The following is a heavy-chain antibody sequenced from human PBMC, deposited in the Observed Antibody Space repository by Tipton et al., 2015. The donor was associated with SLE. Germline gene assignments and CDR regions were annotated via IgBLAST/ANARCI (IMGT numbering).Heavy chain of an antibody. CDR2: ISSSGSTI. J-gene: IGHJ4*02. D-gene: IGHD3-9*01. V-gene: IGHV3-11*04. CDR1: GFTFSDYY. Sequence: SGFTFSDYYMTWIRQAPGKGLEYISYISSSGSTIYYADSVRGRFTISRDNAKNSLYLQMNSLRAEDTAVYYCARDRRYFDWLLTPLNYWGQGTLVTVSS. CDR3: ARDRRYFDWLLTPLNY.